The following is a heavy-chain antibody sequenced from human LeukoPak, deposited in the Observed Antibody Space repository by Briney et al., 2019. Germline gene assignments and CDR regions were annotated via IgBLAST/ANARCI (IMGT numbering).Heavy chain of an antibody. CDR1: GGSISSSSNY. CDR3: ARNGHYSLDY. D-gene: IGHD3-10*01. Sequence: PSETLSLTCSVSGGSISSSSNYWGWIRQPPGKGLEWIGSIYHSGTTYYNASLKSRVTISVDTSKNQFSLKLSSVTAADTAVYHCARNGHYSLDYWGQGILVTVSS. V-gene: IGHV4-39*07. CDR2: IYHSGTT. J-gene: IGHJ4*02.